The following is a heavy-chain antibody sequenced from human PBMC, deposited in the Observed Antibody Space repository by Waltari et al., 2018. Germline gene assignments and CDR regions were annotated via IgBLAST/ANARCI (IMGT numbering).Heavy chain of an antibody. J-gene: IGHJ3*02. V-gene: IGHV1-69*13. CDR3: ARRPSSYDYGDNEPAFDI. Sequence: QVQLVQSGAEVKKPGSSVKVSCKASGGTFSSYAISWVRPSPGQGLEWMGGIIPIFGTANYAQKFQGRVTITADESTSTAYMELSSLRSEDTAVYYCARRPSSYDYGDNEPAFDIWGQGTMVTVSS. CDR2: IIPIFGTA. CDR1: GGTFSSYA. D-gene: IGHD4-17*01.